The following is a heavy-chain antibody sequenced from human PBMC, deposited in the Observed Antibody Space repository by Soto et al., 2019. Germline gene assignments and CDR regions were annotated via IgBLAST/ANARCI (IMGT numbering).Heavy chain of an antibody. Sequence: PGGSLRLSCAASGFTFSSYAMSWVRQAPGKGLEWVSAISGSGGSTYYADSVKGRFTISRDNSKNTLYLQMNSLRAEDTAVYYCANFGYSYGKGFYYGMDVWGQGTTVTVSS. CDR3: ANFGYSYGKGFYYGMDV. D-gene: IGHD5-18*01. CDR2: ISGSGGST. CDR1: GFTFSSYA. J-gene: IGHJ6*02. V-gene: IGHV3-23*01.